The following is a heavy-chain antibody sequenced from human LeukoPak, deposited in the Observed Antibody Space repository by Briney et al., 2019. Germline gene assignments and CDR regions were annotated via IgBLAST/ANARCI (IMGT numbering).Heavy chain of an antibody. J-gene: IGHJ4*02. CDR3: ATLSGSYRDFDY. CDR2: IYYSGST. CDR1: GGSISSSSYY. D-gene: IGHD1-26*01. Sequence: SETLSLTCTVSGGSISSSSYYWGWIRQPPGKGLEWIGGIYYSGSTYYNPSLKSRVTISVDTSKNQFSLKLSSVTAADTAVYYCATLSGSYRDFDYWGQGTLVTVSS. V-gene: IGHV4-39*01.